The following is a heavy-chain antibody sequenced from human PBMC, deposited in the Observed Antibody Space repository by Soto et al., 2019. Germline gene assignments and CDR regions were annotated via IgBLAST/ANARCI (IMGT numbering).Heavy chain of an antibody. CDR2: IGTSGKTI. V-gene: IGHV3-48*03. J-gene: IGHJ6*02. D-gene: IGHD4-4*01. CDR1: GFTFSSYE. CDR3: ARDPAIYSGKFDYGLDV. Sequence: GGSLRLSCAVSGFTFSSYEMNWVRQAPGKGLEWVSYIGTSGKTIYYADSVRGRFTISRDNAKNSLYLQMNSLRAEDTAVYFCARDPAIYSGKFDYGLDVWGRGTPVTVSS.